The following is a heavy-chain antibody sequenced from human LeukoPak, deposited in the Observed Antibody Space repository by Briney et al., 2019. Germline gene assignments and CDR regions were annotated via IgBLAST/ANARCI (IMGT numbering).Heavy chain of an antibody. CDR1: GFTFSSYG. CDR2: ISYDGSNK. D-gene: IGHD3-9*01. J-gene: IGHJ6*02. Sequence: GRSLRLSCAASGFTFSSYGMHWVRQAPGKGLEWVAVISYDGSNKYYADSVKGRFTISRDNSKNTLYLQMNSLRAEDTAVYYCAKDGRYYDILTGYSQNYYYGMDVWGHGTTVTVSS. CDR3: AKDGRYYDILTGYSQNYYYGMDV. V-gene: IGHV3-30*18.